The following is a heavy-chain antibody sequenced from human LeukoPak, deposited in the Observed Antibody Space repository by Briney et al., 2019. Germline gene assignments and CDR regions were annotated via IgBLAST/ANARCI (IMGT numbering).Heavy chain of an antibody. D-gene: IGHD5-18*01. CDR2: IYYSGST. CDR1: GGSISSYY. V-gene: IGHV4-59*01. J-gene: IGHJ4*02. CDR3: ARVLRAASWRSYDY. Sequence: SETLSLTCTVSGGSISSYYWSWIRQPPGKGLEWIGYIYYSGSTNYNPSLKSRVIISIDTSSNQFSLRLNSMTAADTAVYYCARVLRAASWRSYDYWGRGSLVTVSS.